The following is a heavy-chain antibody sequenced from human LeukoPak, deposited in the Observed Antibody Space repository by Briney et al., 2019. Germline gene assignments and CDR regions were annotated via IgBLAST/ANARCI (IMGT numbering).Heavy chain of an antibody. CDR1: GFIVSHNY. J-gene: IGHJ3*02. CDR3: ARSIVLWQMGYDAFDM. V-gene: IGHV3-66*01. D-gene: IGHD3-16*02. Sequence: GGSLRLSCAASGFIVSHNYMTWVRQAPGKGLEWVSLTYTSGSTYYADSVKDRFTISRDNSQNTLFLQMNSLRAEDTAVYYCARSIVLWQMGYDAFDMWGQGTMVTVSS. CDR2: TYTSGST.